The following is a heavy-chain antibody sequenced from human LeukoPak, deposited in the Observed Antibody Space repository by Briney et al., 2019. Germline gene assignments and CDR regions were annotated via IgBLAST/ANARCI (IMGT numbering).Heavy chain of an antibody. CDR2: ISPGGGPT. CDR3: AKDGAWLRFDD. CDR1: GFPFSSHG. D-gene: IGHD5-12*01. V-gene: IGHV3-23*01. J-gene: IGHJ4*02. Sequence: GGSLRLSCAGSGFPFSSHGMDWVRQAPGKGLEWVSGISPGGGPTYYADSVRGRFSISRDDLKNTVYLQMKNLTAEDTAVYYCAKDGAWLRFDDWGQGILVTVSS.